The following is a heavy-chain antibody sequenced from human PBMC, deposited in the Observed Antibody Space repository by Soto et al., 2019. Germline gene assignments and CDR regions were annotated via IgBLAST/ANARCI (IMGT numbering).Heavy chain of an antibody. CDR3: ANLGGQYQLRGGY. V-gene: IGHV3-9*01. Sequence: PGGSLRLSCAASGFTFDDYAMHWVRQAPGKGLEWVSGISWNSGSIGYADSVKGRFTISRDNAKNSLYLQMNSLRAEDTALYYCANLGGQYQLRGGYWGQGTLVTVSS. D-gene: IGHD2-2*01. J-gene: IGHJ4*02. CDR1: GFTFDDYA. CDR2: ISWNSGSI.